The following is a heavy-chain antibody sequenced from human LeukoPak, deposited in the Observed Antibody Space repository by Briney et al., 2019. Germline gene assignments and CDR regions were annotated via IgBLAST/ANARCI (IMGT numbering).Heavy chain of an antibody. Sequence: SETLSLTCTVSGGSISSYYWSWIRQPPGRGLEWIGYIYYTGSTNYNPSLKSRVTISVDTSKNQFSLRLSSVTAADTAVYYCASRIGSRLDYWGQGTLVTVSS. CDR1: GGSISSYY. J-gene: IGHJ4*02. CDR2: IYYTGST. V-gene: IGHV4-59*01. D-gene: IGHD3-16*01. CDR3: ASRIGSRLDY.